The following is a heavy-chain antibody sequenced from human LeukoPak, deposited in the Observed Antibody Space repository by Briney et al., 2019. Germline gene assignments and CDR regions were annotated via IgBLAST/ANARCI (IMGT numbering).Heavy chain of an antibody. CDR1: GFTFTNAW. CDR2: IKSKTDGGTT. V-gene: IGHV3-15*01. CDR3: QGGRS. D-gene: IGHD1-26*01. Sequence: KSGGSLRLSCSASGFTFTNAWMSWVRQAPGKGLEWVGRIKSKTDGGTTDYAAPVKGRFSISRDDSKNTLYLQMNSLKSEDTAVYYCQGGRSWGQGTLVTVSS. J-gene: IGHJ5*02.